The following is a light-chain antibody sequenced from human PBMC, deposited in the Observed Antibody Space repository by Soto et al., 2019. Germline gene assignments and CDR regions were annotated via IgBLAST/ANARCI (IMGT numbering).Light chain of an antibody. Sequence: IVLTQSPGTLFLSPGERATLSCRASQSVSSSYLAWYQQKPGQAPRLLIYGASNRATGIPDRFSGSGSGTDFTLTISRLEPEDFAVYYGQQYADSPRTFGQGTKVEIK. CDR1: QSVSSSY. CDR2: GAS. CDR3: QQYADSPRT. J-gene: IGKJ1*01. V-gene: IGKV3-20*01.